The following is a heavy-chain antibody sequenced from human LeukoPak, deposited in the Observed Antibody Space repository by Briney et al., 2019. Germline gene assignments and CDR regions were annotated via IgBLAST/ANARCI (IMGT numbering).Heavy chain of an antibody. CDR1: GVTFNDYA. CDR2: FIPILGTA. CDR3: ARAGIQLWLRPLGWFDP. J-gene: IGHJ5*02. Sequence: GASVKVSCKASGVTFNDYALNWVRQAPGQGLEWMGVFIPILGTANSTQKFRDRVTITADESTSTAYMELSSLRSEDTAVYYCARAGIQLWLRPLGWFDPWGQGTLVTVSS. V-gene: IGHV1-69*13. D-gene: IGHD5-18*01.